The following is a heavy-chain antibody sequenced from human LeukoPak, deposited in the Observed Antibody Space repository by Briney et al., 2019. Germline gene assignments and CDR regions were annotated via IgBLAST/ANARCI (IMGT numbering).Heavy chain of an antibody. CDR3: AKVWGSQAEYAFDI. Sequence: GGSLRLCCAASGFTFSSYGMHWVRQAPGKGLEWVAVISYDGSNKYYADSVKGRFTISRDNSKNTLYLQMNSLRAEDTAVYYCAKVWGSQAEYAFDIWGQGTMVTVSS. CDR1: GFTFSSYG. D-gene: IGHD3-16*01. J-gene: IGHJ3*02. CDR2: ISYDGSNK. V-gene: IGHV3-30*18.